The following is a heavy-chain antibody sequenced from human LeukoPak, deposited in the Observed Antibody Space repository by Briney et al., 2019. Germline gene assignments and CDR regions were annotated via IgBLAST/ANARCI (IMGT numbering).Heavy chain of an antibody. Sequence: QAGGSLRLSCAASGFTFSNYWMSWVRQAPGKGLEWLANINQDGSEIYYVDSVKGRFTISRDNGKNSLYLQINSLRADDRAVYYCARDQGSTIVVRTPNCFFDLWGRGTLVIVSS. V-gene: IGHV3-7*01. D-gene: IGHD2-2*01. CDR1: GFTFSNYW. CDR2: INQDGSEI. J-gene: IGHJ2*01. CDR3: ARDQGSTIVVRTPNCFFDL.